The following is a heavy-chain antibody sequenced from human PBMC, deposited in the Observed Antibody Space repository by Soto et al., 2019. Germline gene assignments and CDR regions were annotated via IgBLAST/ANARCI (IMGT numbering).Heavy chain of an antibody. CDR1: GYTDPSYV. V-gene: IGHV1-18*01. J-gene: IGHJ6*03. CDR2: IGAYNGNT. CDR3: ASSRRPLRNYYYLAI. Sequence: VASVKVSCKCSGYTDPSYVISWLLQAAEEGVEKMVWIGAYNGNTNDAQKLQGRVTMTTDTSKSTAYMELRSLRSDDTAVYFCASSRRPLRNYYYLAIWGKGTTVTGSS. D-gene: IGHD6-25*01.